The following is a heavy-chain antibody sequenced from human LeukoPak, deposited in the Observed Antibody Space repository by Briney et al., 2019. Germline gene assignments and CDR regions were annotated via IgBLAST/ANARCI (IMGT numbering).Heavy chain of an antibody. CDR3: ARGDGYNPFDY. J-gene: IGHJ4*02. CDR1: GFTFSSYS. V-gene: IGHV3-21*01. Sequence: GGSLRLSCAASGFTFSSYSMSWVRQAPGKGLEWVSSISSSSSYIYYADSVKGRFTISRDNAKNSLYLQMNSLRAEDTAVYYCARGDGYNPFDYWGQGTLVSVSS. D-gene: IGHD5-24*01. CDR2: ISSSSSYI.